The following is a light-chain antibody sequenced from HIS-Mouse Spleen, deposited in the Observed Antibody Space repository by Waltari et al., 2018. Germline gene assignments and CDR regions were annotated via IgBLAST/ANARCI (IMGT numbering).Light chain of an antibody. CDR2: EGS. J-gene: IGLJ2*01. V-gene: IGLV2-23*01. CDR3: CSYAGSSTLV. Sequence: HSALTQPASVSGSPGQSITISCTGTSSDVGSYNLVSWYQQHPGKAPKLMIYEGSKRPSGVAKRFSGSKSGNTASLTISGLQAEDEADYYCCSYAGSSTLVFGGGTKLTVL. CDR1: SSDVGSYNL.